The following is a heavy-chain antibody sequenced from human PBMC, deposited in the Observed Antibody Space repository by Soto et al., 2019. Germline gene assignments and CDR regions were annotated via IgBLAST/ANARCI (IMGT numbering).Heavy chain of an antibody. V-gene: IGHV4-4*02. D-gene: IGHD4-17*01. Sequence: SETLSLTCAVSSGSISSSNWWSWVRQPPGKGLEWIGEIYHSGSTNYNPSLKSRVTISVDKSKNQFSLKLSSVTAADTAVYYCARSGDYENYYYMDVWGKGTTVTVSS. J-gene: IGHJ6*03. CDR2: IYHSGST. CDR3: ARSGDYENYYYMDV. CDR1: SGSISSSNW.